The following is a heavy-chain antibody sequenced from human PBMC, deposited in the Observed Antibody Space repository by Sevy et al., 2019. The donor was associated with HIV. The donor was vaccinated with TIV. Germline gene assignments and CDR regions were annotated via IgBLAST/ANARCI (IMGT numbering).Heavy chain of an antibody. CDR1: GFTFSGYW. V-gene: IGHV3-74*01. CDR3: ARDRWAFWAFDI. J-gene: IGHJ3*02. Sequence: GGSLRLSCAASGFTFSGYWMHWVRQAPGKGLVWVSSINRDGSRATYADSVRGRFTVSRDNAKNTLYLQMHSLRGEDTAVYYCARDRWAFWAFDIWGQGTMVTVSS. CDR2: INRDGSRA.